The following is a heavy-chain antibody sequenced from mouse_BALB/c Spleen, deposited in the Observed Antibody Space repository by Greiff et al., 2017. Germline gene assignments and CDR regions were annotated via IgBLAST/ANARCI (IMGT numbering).Heavy chain of an antibody. Sequence: DVKLQESGPGLVKPSQSLSLTCTVTGYSITSDYAWNWIRQFPGNKLEWMGYISYSGSTSYNPSLKSRISITRDTSKNQFFLQLNSVTTEDTATYYCARRGVATRYFDVWGAGTTVTVSS. D-gene: IGHD1-1*01. J-gene: IGHJ1*01. CDR1: GYSITSDYA. V-gene: IGHV3-2*02. CDR2: ISYSGST. CDR3: ARRGVATRYFDV.